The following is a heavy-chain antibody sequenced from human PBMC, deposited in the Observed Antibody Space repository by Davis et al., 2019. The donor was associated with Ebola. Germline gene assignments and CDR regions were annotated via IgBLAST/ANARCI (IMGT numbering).Heavy chain of an antibody. J-gene: IGHJ6*04. Sequence: PGGSLRLSCAASGFTFSSYAMNWVRQAPGKGLEWVSSISGGNYYIYYADSLKGRFTISRDNAKNTLYLQMNSLRAEDTAVYYCARGECSSTSCYYYYGMDVWGKGTTVTVSS. D-gene: IGHD2-2*01. V-gene: IGHV3-21*01. CDR2: ISGGNYYI. CDR1: GFTFSSYA. CDR3: ARGECSSTSCYYYYGMDV.